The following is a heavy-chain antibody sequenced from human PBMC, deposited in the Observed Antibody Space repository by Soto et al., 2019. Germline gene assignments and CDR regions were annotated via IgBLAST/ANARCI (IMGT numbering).Heavy chain of an antibody. D-gene: IGHD2-15*01. Sequence: SGPTLVNPTQTLTLTCTFSGFSLSTSGMCVSWIRQPPGKALEWLALIDWDDDKYYSTSLKTRLTISKDTSKNQVVLTMTNMDFVDTATYFCARTPPLAAHGGYYYYGMDVWGKGTTVTVSS. CDR3: ARTPPLAAHGGYYYYGMDV. V-gene: IGHV2-70*13. CDR2: IDWDDDK. CDR1: GFSLSTSGMC. J-gene: IGHJ6*04.